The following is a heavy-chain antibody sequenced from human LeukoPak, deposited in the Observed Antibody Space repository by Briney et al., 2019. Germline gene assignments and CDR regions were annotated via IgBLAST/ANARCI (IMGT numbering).Heavy chain of an antibody. D-gene: IGHD3-22*01. V-gene: IGHV4-39*02. CDR1: GGSISSSSYY. CDR2: IYYSGST. Sequence: SETLSLTCTVSGGSISSSSYYWGWIRQPPGKGLEWIGSIYYSGSTYYNPSLKSRVTISVDTSKNQFSLKLSSVTAADTAVYYCARDRGGTYYDSSGDTLTWGQGTLVTVSS. J-gene: IGHJ5*02. CDR3: ARDRGGTYYDSSGDTLT.